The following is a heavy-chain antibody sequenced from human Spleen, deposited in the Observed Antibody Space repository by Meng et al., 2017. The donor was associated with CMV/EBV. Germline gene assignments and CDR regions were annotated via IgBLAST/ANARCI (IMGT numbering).Heavy chain of an antibody. CDR2: MNGDGSEK. Sequence: GESLKISCEASGFSFSNSWMTWVRQAPGKGLEWVANMNGDGSEKYSVEYMKGRLTISRDNAKSSLYLQLNSLRVEDTAVYFCARDRAYSTLDYWGQGTVVTVSS. CDR1: GFSFSNSW. J-gene: IGHJ4*02. D-gene: IGHD2-21*01. V-gene: IGHV3-7*01. CDR3: ARDRAYSTLDY.